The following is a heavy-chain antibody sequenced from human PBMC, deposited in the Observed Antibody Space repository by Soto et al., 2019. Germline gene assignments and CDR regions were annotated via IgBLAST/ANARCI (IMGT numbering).Heavy chain of an antibody. CDR3: ASPAGYSTALGAFDI. J-gene: IGHJ3*02. CDR2: IYYSGST. D-gene: IGHD6-13*01. V-gene: IGHV4-59*01. CDR1: GGSISSYY. Sequence: PSETLSLTCTVSGGSISSYYWSWIRQPPGKGLEWIGYIYYSGSTNYNPSLKSRVTISVDTSKNQFSLKLSPVTAADTAVYYCASPAGYSTALGAFDIWGQGTMVTVSS.